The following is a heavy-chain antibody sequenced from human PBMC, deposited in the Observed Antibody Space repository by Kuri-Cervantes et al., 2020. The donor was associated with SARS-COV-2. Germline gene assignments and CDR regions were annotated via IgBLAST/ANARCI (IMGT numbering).Heavy chain of an antibody. CDR2: VRGKANNYAT. D-gene: IGHD5-12*01. CDR1: GFLFSASA. J-gene: IGHJ6*03. V-gene: IGHV3-73*01. Sequence: GGSLRLSCEVSGFLFSASAIHWVRQGSGKGLEWVGRVRGKANNYATAYAASVKGRFTISRDDSKNMAYLQMNSLKTEDTAVYYCARRGGSGYDQYYYYMDVWGKGTTVTVSS. CDR3: ARRGGSGYDQYYYYMDV.